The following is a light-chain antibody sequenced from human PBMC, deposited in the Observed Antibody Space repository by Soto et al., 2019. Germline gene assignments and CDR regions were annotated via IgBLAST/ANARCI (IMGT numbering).Light chain of an antibody. CDR3: AAWDDRLTANYV. CDR2: RNN. V-gene: IGLV1-47*01. CDR1: SSNIGSNY. J-gene: IGLJ1*01. Sequence: QSVLTQPPSASGTPGQRVTISCSGSSSNIGSNYVYWYQQLPGTAPKLLIYRNNQRPSGVPDRFSGSKSGTSASLAISGLRSEYEADYYCAAWDDRLTANYVFGTGTKVT.